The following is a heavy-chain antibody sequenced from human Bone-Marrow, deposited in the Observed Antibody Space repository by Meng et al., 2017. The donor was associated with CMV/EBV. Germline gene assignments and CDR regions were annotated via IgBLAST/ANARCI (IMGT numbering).Heavy chain of an antibody. Sequence: SETLSLTCAVYGGSFSGYYWSWIRRPPGKGLEWIGEINHSGSTNYNPSLKSRVTISVDTSKNQFSLKLSSVTAADTAVYYCARAGGRVDYWGQGTLVTVSS. CDR3: ARAGGRVDY. CDR2: INHSGST. D-gene: IGHD4-23*01. CDR1: GGSFSGYY. V-gene: IGHV4-34*01. J-gene: IGHJ4*02.